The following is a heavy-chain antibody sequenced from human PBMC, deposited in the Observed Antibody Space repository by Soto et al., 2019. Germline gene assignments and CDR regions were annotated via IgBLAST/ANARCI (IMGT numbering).Heavy chain of an antibody. D-gene: IGHD3-10*01. J-gene: IGHJ4*02. Sequence: SETLSLTCTVSGGSVSSGSYYWSWIRQHPGKGLEWIGYIYYSGSTYYNPSLKSRVTISVDTSKNQFSLKLSSVTAADTAVYYCARGRGGILWFGELIPGRCFDYWGQGTLVTVSS. CDR3: ARGRGGILWFGELIPGRCFDY. CDR1: GGSVSSGSYY. CDR2: IYYSGST. V-gene: IGHV4-31*03.